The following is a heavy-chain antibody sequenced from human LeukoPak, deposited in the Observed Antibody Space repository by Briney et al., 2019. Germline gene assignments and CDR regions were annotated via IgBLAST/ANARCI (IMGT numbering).Heavy chain of an antibody. D-gene: IGHD2-8*01. CDR2: IKQDGSEK. J-gene: IGHJ4*02. CDR1: GFTFSSYG. V-gene: IGHV3-7*01. CDR3: ARDRKYARDY. Sequence: GGSLRLSCAASGFTFSSYGMHWVRQAPGKGLEWVANIKQDGSEKYYVDSVKGRFTISRDNAKNSLYLQMNSLRAEDTAVYYCARDRKYARDYWGQGTLVTVSS.